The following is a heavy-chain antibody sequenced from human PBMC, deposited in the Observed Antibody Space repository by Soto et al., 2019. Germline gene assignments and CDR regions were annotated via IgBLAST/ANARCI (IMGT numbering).Heavy chain of an antibody. CDR2: IYHSGST. D-gene: IGHD3-3*01. V-gene: IGHV4-30-2*01. CDR3: ATGIFGGYPFDY. J-gene: IGHJ4*02. Sequence: PSETLSLTCAVSGGSISSGGDSWSWIRQPPGKGLEWIGYIYHSGSTYHNPSLKSRVTISVDRSKNQFSLKLSSVTAADTAVYYCATGIFGGYPFDYWGQGTLVTVSS. CDR1: GGSISSGGDS.